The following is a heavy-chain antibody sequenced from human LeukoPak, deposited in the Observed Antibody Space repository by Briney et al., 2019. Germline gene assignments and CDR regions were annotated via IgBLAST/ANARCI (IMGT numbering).Heavy chain of an antibody. V-gene: IGHV4-4*07. J-gene: IGHJ3*01. CDR2: IYTSGTT. Sequence: SETLSLTCTVSGNSFGNYYWSWIRQPAGKGLEWIGRIYTSGTTTYNPSLKSRVTMSVDTSRNQFSLRLSSVTAADTAVYYCARTLGDYAFDLWGQGTMVTVSS. CDR3: ARTLGDYAFDL. D-gene: IGHD2-21*02. CDR1: GNSFGNYY.